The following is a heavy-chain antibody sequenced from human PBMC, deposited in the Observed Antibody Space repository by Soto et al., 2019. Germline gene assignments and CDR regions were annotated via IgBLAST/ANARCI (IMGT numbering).Heavy chain of an antibody. CDR2: INPNSGGS. CDR3: AREETAAASHEGNWFDP. CDR1: GYTFTAYY. D-gene: IGHD2-2*01. J-gene: IGHJ5*02. Sequence: QVQLVQSGAEVKKPGASVKVSCKASGYTFTAYYMHWVRQAPGQGLEWMGRINPNSGGSNYAQKFQGRVTMTRDTSISTAYMELSRLGSDDTAIYYCAREETAAASHEGNWFDPWGQGTLVTVSS. V-gene: IGHV1-2*06.